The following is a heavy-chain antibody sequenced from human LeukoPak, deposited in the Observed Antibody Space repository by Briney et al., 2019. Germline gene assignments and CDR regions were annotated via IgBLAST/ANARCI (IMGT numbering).Heavy chain of an antibody. CDR3: ARQAGGWDYFDY. V-gene: IGHV4-39*01. Sequence: SETLSPTCTVSGGSISRSGSYWGWIRQPPGTGLEWIGNIYFSGSTYYNPSLKSRVTLFRDTSTNQFSLNLSSVTAADTAVYYCARQAGGWDYFDYWGQGTLVTVSS. CDR2: IYFSGST. CDR1: GGSISRSGSY. J-gene: IGHJ4*02. D-gene: IGHD6-19*01.